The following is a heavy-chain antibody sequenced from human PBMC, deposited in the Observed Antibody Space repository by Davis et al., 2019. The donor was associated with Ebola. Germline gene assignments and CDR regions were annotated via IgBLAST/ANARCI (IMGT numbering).Heavy chain of an antibody. J-gene: IGHJ4*02. V-gene: IGHV1-46*01. CDR1: GYTFTSYA. CDR3: ARGIAADNDY. CDR2: INPSGGST. Sequence: ASVKVSCKASGYTFTSYAMNWVRQAPGQGLEWMGIINPSGGSTSYAQKFQGRVTITADKSTSTAYMELSSLRSEDTAVYYCARGIAADNDYWGQGTLVTVSS. D-gene: IGHD6-13*01.